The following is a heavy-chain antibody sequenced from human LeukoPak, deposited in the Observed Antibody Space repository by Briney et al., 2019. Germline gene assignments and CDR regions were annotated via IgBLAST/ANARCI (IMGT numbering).Heavy chain of an antibody. CDR3: ATYTHWVAGDV. CDR2: MNQDGSAK. Sequence: GGPLRLSCAASGFAFSDSWMSWVRQAPGKGLEWVANMNQDGSAKGYVDSVKGRFTISRDNARNSLYLQMSSLRPEDTAVYYCATYTHWVAGDVWGQGTTVTVSS. CDR1: GFAFSDSW. V-gene: IGHV3-7*01. J-gene: IGHJ6*02. D-gene: IGHD3-16*01.